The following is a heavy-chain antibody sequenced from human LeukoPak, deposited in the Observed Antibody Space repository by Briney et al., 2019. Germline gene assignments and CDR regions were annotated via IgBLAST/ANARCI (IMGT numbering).Heavy chain of an antibody. J-gene: IGHJ4*02. Sequence: PSETLSLTCTVAGGSISYYYWTWIRQPGGKGLEWIGRIHSSGSTNYNPSLKSRVTMSVDTSKNQFSLRLSSVTAADTAVYYCARDPHGSSGWYDYWGQGILVTVSS. CDR1: GGSISYYY. V-gene: IGHV4-4*07. D-gene: IGHD6-19*01. CDR3: ARDPHGSSGWYDY. CDR2: IHSSGST.